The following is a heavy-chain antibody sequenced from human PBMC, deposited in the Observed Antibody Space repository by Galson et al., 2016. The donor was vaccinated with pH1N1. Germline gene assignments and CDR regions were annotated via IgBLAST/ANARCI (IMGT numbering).Heavy chain of an antibody. J-gene: IGHJ5*02. D-gene: IGHD1-26*01. V-gene: IGHV4-39*01. Sequence: SETLSLTCSVSGDSIRSSTFYWGWTRQPPGQGLDWIGRFFYSENTYYNPSLKGRVTISVDASTNQFSLKLNSVTAADTAVYYCARHRLVRDISMGGWFDPWGQGTQVSVSS. CDR1: GDSIRSSTFY. CDR3: ARHRLVRDISMGGWFDP. CDR2: FFYSENT.